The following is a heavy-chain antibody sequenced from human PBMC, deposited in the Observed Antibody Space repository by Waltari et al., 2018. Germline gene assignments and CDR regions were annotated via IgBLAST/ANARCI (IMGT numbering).Heavy chain of an antibody. CDR1: GGPVSRGNYY. D-gene: IGHD4-4*01. V-gene: IGHV4-61*01. J-gene: IGHJ4*02. Sequence: QVQLQESGPGLVKPSETLSLTCTVSGGPVSRGNYYWSWIRQPPGRSLEWIGFTYYGGHTTYNPSLHSRVTISMDTSNNQFSLDLRSVTAADTAVYFCVRDGDYTSSFDFWGPGTLVTVSS. CDR3: VRDGDYTSSFDF. CDR2: TYYGGHT.